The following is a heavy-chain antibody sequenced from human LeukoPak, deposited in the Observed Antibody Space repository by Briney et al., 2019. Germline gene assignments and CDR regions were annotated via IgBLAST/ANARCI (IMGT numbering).Heavy chain of an antibody. CDR1: GFSFGIYW. J-gene: IGHJ4*02. D-gene: IGHD3-22*01. V-gene: IGHV3-7*01. Sequence: GGSLRLSCAGTGFSFGIYWMSWVRQAPGKGLEWVANINEDGSEKYYVDSVKGRFTISRDNGKNTLYLQMNSLRAEDTAVYYCARNEDYSDSTGYYSTFYLDSWGQGTLVTVSS. CDR2: INEDGSEK. CDR3: ARNEDYSDSTGYYSTFYLDS.